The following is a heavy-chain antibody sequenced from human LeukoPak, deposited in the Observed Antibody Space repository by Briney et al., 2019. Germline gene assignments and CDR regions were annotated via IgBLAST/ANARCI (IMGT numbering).Heavy chain of an antibody. CDR3: VTRGNYYNIN. V-gene: IGHV3-23*01. Sequence: GGSLRLSCAASGFNFSSYAMSWVRQAPGKGLEWVSGISGSGGSTYYADSVKGRFTISRDNSKNTLYLQMNSLRAEDTAVYYCVTRGNYYNINWCQGTLVTVST. CDR1: GFNFSSYA. J-gene: IGHJ4*02. CDR2: ISGSGGST. D-gene: IGHD3-10*01.